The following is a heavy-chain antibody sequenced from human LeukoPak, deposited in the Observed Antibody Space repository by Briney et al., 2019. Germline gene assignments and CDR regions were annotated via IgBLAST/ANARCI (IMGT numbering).Heavy chain of an antibody. V-gene: IGHV3-74*01. D-gene: IGHD3-22*01. J-gene: IGHJ4*01. CDR2: IDGSGSST. CDR3: ARGPGSSGGAYVGDY. Sequence: GGSLRLSCAASGFTFSNHWMHWVRQVPGKGLVWVSRIDGSGSSTSYADSVKGRFSIFRDNAKSTLYLQMNSLRVDDTAVYYCARGPGSSGGAYVGDYWGHGTLVTVSS. CDR1: GFTFSNHW.